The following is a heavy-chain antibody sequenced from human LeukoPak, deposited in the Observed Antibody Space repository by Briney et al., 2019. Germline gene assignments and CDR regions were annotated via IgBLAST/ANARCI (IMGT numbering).Heavy chain of an antibody. Sequence: TSVKVSCKASGYTFTGYYMHWVRQAPGQGLEWMGWINPNSGGTNYAQKFQGRVTMTRDTSISTAYMELSRLRSDDTAVYYCARDRDDYSNYLGDWGQGTLVTVSS. D-gene: IGHD4-11*01. CDR1: GYTFTGYY. CDR3: ARDRDDYSNYLGD. J-gene: IGHJ4*02. V-gene: IGHV1-2*02. CDR2: INPNSGGT.